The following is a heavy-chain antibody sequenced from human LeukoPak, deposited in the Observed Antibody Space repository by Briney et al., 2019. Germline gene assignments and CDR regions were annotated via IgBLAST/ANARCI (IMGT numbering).Heavy chain of an antibody. CDR2: LSVSGGST. CDR3: ARDRGINWFDP. D-gene: IGHD3-10*01. J-gene: IGHJ5*02. Sequence: GGSLRLSCAASGFTFNSYAMSWVRQAPGKGLEWVSGLSVSGGSTYYADSVKGRFTVSRDNSKNTLYLQMNSLRAEDTAVYYCARDRGINWFDPWGQGTLVTVSS. CDR1: GFTFNSYA. V-gene: IGHV3-23*01.